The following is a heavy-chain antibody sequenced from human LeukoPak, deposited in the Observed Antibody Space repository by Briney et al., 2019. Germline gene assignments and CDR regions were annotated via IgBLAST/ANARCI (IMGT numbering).Heavy chain of an antibody. V-gene: IGHV4-39*07. CDR2: IYYSGST. Sequence: PSETLSLTCTVSGGSISSSSYYWGWIRQPPGKGLEWIGSIYYSGSTYYNPSLKSRVTISVDTSKNQFSLKLSSVTAADTAVYYCARDHSRIQLRADAFDIWGQGTMVTVSS. CDR1: GGSISSSSYY. CDR3: ARDHSRIQLRADAFDI. J-gene: IGHJ3*02. D-gene: IGHD5-18*01.